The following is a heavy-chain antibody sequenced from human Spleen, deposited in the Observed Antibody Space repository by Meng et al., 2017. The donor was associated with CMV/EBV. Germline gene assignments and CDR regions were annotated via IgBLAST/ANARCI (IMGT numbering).Heavy chain of an antibody. CDR3: AREVPGADINDY. CDR1: DGSFSGYY. V-gene: IGHV4-34*01. Sequence: GSLRLSCAVYDGSFSGYYWTWIRQLPGKGLEWIGEINYGGSANYNPSLKSRVTMSVDTSNNHFSLKLSSVTAADAAVYYCAREVPGADINDYWGRGTLVTISS. D-gene: IGHD2-2*01. CDR2: INYGGSA. J-gene: IGHJ4*02.